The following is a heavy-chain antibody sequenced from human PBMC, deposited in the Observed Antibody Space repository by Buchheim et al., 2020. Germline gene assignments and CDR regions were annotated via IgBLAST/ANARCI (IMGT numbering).Heavy chain of an antibody. V-gene: IGHV3-33*01. CDR2: IWYDGSNK. D-gene: IGHD6-19*01. CDR3: ARDGAVADYYFDY. CDR1: GFTFSSYG. Sequence: QVQLVESGGGVVQPGRSLRLSCAASGFTFSSYGMHWVRQAPGKGLEWVAVIWYDGSNKYYADSVKGRFPISRDNSKNTLYLQMNSLRAEDTAVYYCARDGAVADYYFDYWGQGTL. J-gene: IGHJ4*02.